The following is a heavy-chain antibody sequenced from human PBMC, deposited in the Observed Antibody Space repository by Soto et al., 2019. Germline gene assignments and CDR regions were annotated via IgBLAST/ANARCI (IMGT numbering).Heavy chain of an antibody. D-gene: IGHD3-10*01. CDR2: IYSSGST. Sequence: SETHSLTCTVSGGYISDSYWSWIRQTPGKGLEWIGYIYSSGSTNYNPSLKSRVTISVDTSKNQFSLKLSSLSAADTAVYYCARHSPPFFYGSGPWDVWGQGTTVTVPS. CDR3: ARHSPPFFYGSGPWDV. J-gene: IGHJ6*02. V-gene: IGHV4-59*08. CDR1: GGYISDSY.